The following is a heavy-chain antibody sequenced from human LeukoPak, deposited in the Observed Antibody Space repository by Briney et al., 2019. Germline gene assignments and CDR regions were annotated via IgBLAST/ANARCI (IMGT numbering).Heavy chain of an antibody. J-gene: IGHJ4*02. Sequence: GGSLRLSCAASGFTFRRYGMHWVRQAPGKGLEWVAVIYFDGSNKYYADSVKGRFTISRDNSKNTLYLQLNTLKAEDTAVYYCARDRDSSGWFGIDYWGQGTLVTVSS. V-gene: IGHV3-33*01. CDR3: ARDRDSSGWFGIDY. D-gene: IGHD6-19*01. CDR2: IYFDGSNK. CDR1: GFTFRRYG.